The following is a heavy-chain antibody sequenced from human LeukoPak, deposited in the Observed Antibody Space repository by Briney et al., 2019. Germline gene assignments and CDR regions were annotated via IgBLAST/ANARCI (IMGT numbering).Heavy chain of an antibody. Sequence: GGSLRLSCAASGFTFSNYATSWVRQAPGKGLEWVSATSGSGDRTYYADSVKGRFTISRDNSKNTLYLQMNSLRAEDTAVYYCAKEWRYSSSWYQYYFDYWGQGTLVTVSS. V-gene: IGHV3-23*01. J-gene: IGHJ4*02. D-gene: IGHD6-13*01. CDR2: TSGSGDRT. CDR3: AKEWRYSSSWYQYYFDY. CDR1: GFTFSNYA.